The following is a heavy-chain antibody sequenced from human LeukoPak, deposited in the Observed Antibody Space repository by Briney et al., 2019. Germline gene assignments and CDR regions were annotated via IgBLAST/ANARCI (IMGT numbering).Heavy chain of an antibody. CDR1: GFTFSSYN. CDR2: IGWSSNI. Sequence: PGGSLRLSCAASGFTFSSYNMNWVRQAPGKGLEWVSYIGWSSNIYYADSVKGRFTISRDNAKNSLYLQMNSLRDEDTALYYCARDSAYAFDIWGQGTKVTVSS. D-gene: IGHD1-26*01. V-gene: IGHV3-48*02. CDR3: ARDSAYAFDI. J-gene: IGHJ3*02.